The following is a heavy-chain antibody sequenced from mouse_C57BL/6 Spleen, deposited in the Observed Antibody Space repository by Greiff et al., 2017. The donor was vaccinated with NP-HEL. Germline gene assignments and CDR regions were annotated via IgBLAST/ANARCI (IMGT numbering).Heavy chain of an antibody. J-gene: IGHJ1*03. V-gene: IGHV1-61*01. D-gene: IGHD2-5*01. CDR3: ARCYSNYDWYFDV. CDR1: GYTFTSYW. CDR2: IYPSDSET. Sequence: VQLQQPGAELVRPGSSVKLSCKASGYTFTSYWMDWVKQRPGQGLEWIGNIYPSDSETHYNQKFKDKATLTVDKSSSTAYMQLSSLTSEDSAVYYCARCYSNYDWYFDVWGTGTTVTVSS.